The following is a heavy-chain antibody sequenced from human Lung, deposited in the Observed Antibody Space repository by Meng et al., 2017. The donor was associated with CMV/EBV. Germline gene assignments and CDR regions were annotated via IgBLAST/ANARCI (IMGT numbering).Heavy chain of an antibody. CDR3: ARTPVRFCNTHMCYAFDF. J-gene: IGHJ4*02. Sequence: LQVAGPSRVKPSEPLSVTLILSSDSITNYFWSWVRQPAGKGLEWIGRLYPDGSTDYNPSLSSRLTLSLDTSKIRFSLKLRSVTAADTAIYYCARTPVRFCNTHMCYAFDFWGQGALVTVSS. CDR2: LYPDGST. V-gene: IGHV4-4*07. CDR1: SDSITNYF. D-gene: IGHD2-2*01.